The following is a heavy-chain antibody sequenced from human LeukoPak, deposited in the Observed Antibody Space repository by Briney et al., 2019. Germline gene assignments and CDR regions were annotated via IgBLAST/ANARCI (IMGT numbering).Heavy chain of an antibody. Sequence: SGTLSLTCAVSGGSFSSGHWWSWVRQPPGKGLEWIGEIYHSGSTNHNPSLKSRVTISVDKSRTQFSLNLNSLTAADTAVYYCARRVTFVQDALDVWGQGTMVTVSS. CDR1: GGSFSSGHW. CDR2: IYHSGST. V-gene: IGHV4-4*02. CDR3: ARRVTFVQDALDV. J-gene: IGHJ3*01. D-gene: IGHD2/OR15-2a*01.